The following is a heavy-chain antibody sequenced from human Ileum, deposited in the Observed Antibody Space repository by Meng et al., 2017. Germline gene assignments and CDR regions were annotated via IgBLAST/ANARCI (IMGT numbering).Heavy chain of an antibody. D-gene: IGHD3-16*01. Sequence: QVTLQQSGPGLVMPSQPLPPPAAISGDSVSSNSAAWSWIRQSPSRGLEWLGRTYYRSKLYNNYAVSVRSRISINPDTSKNQFSLQLNSVTPEDTAVYYCARDGGAAPDYFDYWGQGTLVTVSS. J-gene: IGHJ4*02. V-gene: IGHV6-1*01. CDR2: TYYRSKLYN. CDR1: GDSVSSNSAA. CDR3: ARDGGAAPDYFDY.